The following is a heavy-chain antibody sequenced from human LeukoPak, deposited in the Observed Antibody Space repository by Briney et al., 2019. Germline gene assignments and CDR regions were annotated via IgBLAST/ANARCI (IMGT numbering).Heavy chain of an antibody. J-gene: IGHJ4*02. CDR1: GFTFSSYT. Sequence: SGGSLRLSCAASGFTFSSYTMNWVRQAPGKGLEWVAAISSSSRDIFYADSVKGRFTVSRDNAKNSLSLQMNSLRAEDTSVYYCVRADGNYGYVFDFWGQGTPVTVSS. CDR2: ISSSSRDI. CDR3: VRADGNYGYVFDF. V-gene: IGHV3-21*01. D-gene: IGHD5-18*01.